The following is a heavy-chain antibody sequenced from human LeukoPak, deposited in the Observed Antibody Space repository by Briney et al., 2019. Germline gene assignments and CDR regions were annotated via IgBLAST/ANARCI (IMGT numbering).Heavy chain of an antibody. V-gene: IGHV4-39*07. CDR1: GGSISTSNYY. J-gene: IGHJ4*02. D-gene: IGHD2-21*02. CDR3: ARGDYYFDY. Sequence: SETLSLTCTVSGGSISTSNYYWGWIRQPPGKGLEWIGNIFYSGSTYYSPSLKSRVTISLDTSRNQFSLKLNSVTAADTAVYYCARGDYYFDYWGQGTLVTVSS. CDR2: IFYSGST.